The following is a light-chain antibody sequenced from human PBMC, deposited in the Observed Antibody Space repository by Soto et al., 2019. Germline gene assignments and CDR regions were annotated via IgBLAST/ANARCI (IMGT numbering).Light chain of an antibody. Sequence: IEMTLSHYTRSASVGDRFTITCRASQIIGTYLNWYQHNPGKAPKLLISGAFNLQSGVPSRFSGSGSGTDFTLTISSLQPEDFSTYHCQQSFATPLTSGGGTKWIS. J-gene: IGKJ4*01. CDR2: GAF. CDR1: QIIGTY. CDR3: QQSFATPLT. V-gene: IGKV1-39*01.